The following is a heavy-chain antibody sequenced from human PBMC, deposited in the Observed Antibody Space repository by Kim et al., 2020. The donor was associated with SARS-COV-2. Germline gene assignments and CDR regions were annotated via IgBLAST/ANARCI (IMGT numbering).Heavy chain of an antibody. Sequence: GSLRLSCAASGFIFSSNGMHWVRQAPGKGLEWVAAIWHDGSLKYYSDSVKGRFTISRDDSKSTLYLQMNSLRAEDTAVYYCARDRSYSAMDVWGQGTTVTVSS. V-gene: IGHV3-33*01. CDR3: ARDRSYSAMDV. J-gene: IGHJ6*02. D-gene: IGHD3-10*01. CDR2: IWHDGSLK. CDR1: GFIFSSNG.